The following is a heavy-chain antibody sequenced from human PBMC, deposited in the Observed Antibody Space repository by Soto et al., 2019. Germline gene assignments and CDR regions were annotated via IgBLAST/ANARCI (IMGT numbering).Heavy chain of an antibody. J-gene: IGHJ4*02. CDR1: GFIFSDHY. Sequence: EVQLVESGGGLVQPGGSLRLSCAASGFIFSDHYMDWVRQSPGKGLEWVGRIRNRLYGYTTVYAASVRGRFTISRDESESSVYLQIHSPITEDTAVYFCATSRPTNNGSGFDYWGQGTLVSVS. D-gene: IGHD1-1*01. CDR3: ATSRPTNNGSGFDY. CDR2: IRNRLYGYTT. V-gene: IGHV3-72*01.